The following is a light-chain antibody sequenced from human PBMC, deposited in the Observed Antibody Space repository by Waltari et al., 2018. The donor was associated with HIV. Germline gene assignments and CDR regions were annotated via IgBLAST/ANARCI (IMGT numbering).Light chain of an antibody. CDR1: QSVSSSY. CDR3: QQYGNAPDS. J-gene: IGKJ2*03. Sequence: EIVLTQSPCTLSLSPGERATLSCRASQSVSSSYLAWYQQKPGQAPRLLIYGASSRATGIPDRFSGSGSGTDFTLTISRLEPEDFAVYYCQQYGNAPDSFGQGTKLEIK. CDR2: GAS. V-gene: IGKV3-20*01.